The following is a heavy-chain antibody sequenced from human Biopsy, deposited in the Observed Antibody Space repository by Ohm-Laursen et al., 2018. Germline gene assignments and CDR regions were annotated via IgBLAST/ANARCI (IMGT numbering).Heavy chain of an antibody. Sequence: GTLSLTWAVSGGSTSSYYWNWIRQPAGGGLEYIGRLYTTGSTNYNPSLRSRVTMSADTSKNQFSLNLRSVTAADTAVYFCARSIDYGNSYFQYWGQGILVTVSS. CDR2: LYTTGST. D-gene: IGHD4/OR15-4a*01. CDR1: GGSTSSYY. V-gene: IGHV4-4*07. J-gene: IGHJ1*01. CDR3: ARSIDYGNSYFQY.